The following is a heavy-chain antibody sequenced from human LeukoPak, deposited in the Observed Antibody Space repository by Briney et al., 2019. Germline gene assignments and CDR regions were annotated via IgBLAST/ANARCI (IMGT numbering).Heavy chain of an antibody. Sequence: PSETLSLTCTVSGGSISSYYWSWIRQPAGKGLEWIGRIYTSGSTNYNPSLKSRVTMSVDTSKNQFSLKLGSVTAADTAVYYCARGRRYSSSWRYYFDYWGQGTLVTVSS. CDR2: IYTSGST. CDR1: GGSISSYY. CDR3: ARGRRYSSSWRYYFDY. D-gene: IGHD6-13*01. J-gene: IGHJ4*02. V-gene: IGHV4-4*07.